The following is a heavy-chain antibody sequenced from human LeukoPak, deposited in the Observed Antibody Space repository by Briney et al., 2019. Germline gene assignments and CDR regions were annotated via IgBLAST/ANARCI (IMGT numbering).Heavy chain of an antibody. Sequence: ASVKVSCKASGYTFTGYYMHWVRQAPGQGLEWMGWINPNSGGTNYAQKFQGRVTMTRDTSISTAYMELSRLRSDDTAVYYCAGTTGGAAAGPFDPWGQGTLVTVSS. CDR1: GYTFTGYY. CDR2: INPNSGGT. D-gene: IGHD6-13*01. J-gene: IGHJ5*02. V-gene: IGHV1-2*02. CDR3: AGTTGGAAAGPFDP.